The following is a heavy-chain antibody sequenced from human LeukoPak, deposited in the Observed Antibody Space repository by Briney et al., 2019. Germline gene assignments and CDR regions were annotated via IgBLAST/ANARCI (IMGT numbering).Heavy chain of an antibody. CDR3: ARSRSRSMNDKNFLY. CDR2: ISSRNSYI. V-gene: IGHV3-21*04. J-gene: IGHJ4*02. CDR1: GGSIHSYY. Sequence: ETLSLTCSVSGGSIHSYYWTWIRQPPGKGLEWVSSISSRNSYIYYADSVKGRFAISTDDAQSSLYLQMNSLRAEDTAIYYCARSRSRSMNDKNFLYWGQGSLVTVSS. D-gene: IGHD1-26*01.